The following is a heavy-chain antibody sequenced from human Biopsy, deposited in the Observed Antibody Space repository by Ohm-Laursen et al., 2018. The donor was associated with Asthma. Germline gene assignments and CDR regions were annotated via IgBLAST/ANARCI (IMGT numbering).Heavy chain of an antibody. CDR1: GFSFSNFA. CDR3: VRDGTDDAFDI. J-gene: IGHJ3*02. D-gene: IGHD1-1*01. Sequence: LRLSCAAPGFSFSNFAIHWVRQAPGKGLEWVGVISKDASTQDYADSVKGRFTMARDNSKNTLDLQMNSLREEDTAVYYCVRDGTDDAFDIWGQGTVVSVSS. V-gene: IGHV3-30*01. CDR2: ISKDASTQ.